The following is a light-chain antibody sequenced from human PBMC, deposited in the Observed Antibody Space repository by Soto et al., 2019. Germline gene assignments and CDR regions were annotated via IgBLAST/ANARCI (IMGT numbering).Light chain of an antibody. Sequence: DIQMTQSPSSLSASVGDRVTITCQASHDIKKYLNWYQQKAHKVPKLLIHDASTLATGVLSRFTGSGSGTDFTLTINRLQHEDVATYYCQQFDELPLTFGGGTKVDI. V-gene: IGKV1-33*01. CDR3: QQFDELPLT. CDR2: DAS. CDR1: HDIKKY. J-gene: IGKJ4*01.